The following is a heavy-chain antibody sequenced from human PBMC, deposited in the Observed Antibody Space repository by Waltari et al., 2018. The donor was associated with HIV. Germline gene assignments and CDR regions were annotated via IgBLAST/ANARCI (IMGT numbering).Heavy chain of an antibody. CDR2: ISGSGGTT. CDR3: AKSYGDYLRRYFFDY. J-gene: IGHJ4*02. D-gene: IGHD4-17*01. CDR1: EFTFNNYA. V-gene: IGHV3-23*01. Sequence: EALLLESGGDVVQPGGSLRLSCVASEFTFNNYAMSWVRQAPGKGLEWVSTISGSGGTTYYADSVKGRFTVSRDNSKNTMYLQMNSLRAGDTAIYYCAKSYGDYLRRYFFDYWGQGTLVTVSS.